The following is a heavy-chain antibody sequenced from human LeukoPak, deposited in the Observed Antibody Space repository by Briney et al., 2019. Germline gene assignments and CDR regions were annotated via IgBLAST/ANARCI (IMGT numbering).Heavy chain of an antibody. CDR1: GFTFSGSA. CDR2: IRSKANSYAT. D-gene: IGHD4-23*01. CDR3: AKIGGNVVF. V-gene: IGHV3-73*01. J-gene: IGHJ4*02. Sequence: GGSLRLSCAASGFTFSGSAMHWVRQASGKGLEWVGRIRSKANSYATAYAASVKGRFTISRDNSKNTLYLQMNSLRAEDTAVYYCAKIGGNVVFWGQGTLVTVSS.